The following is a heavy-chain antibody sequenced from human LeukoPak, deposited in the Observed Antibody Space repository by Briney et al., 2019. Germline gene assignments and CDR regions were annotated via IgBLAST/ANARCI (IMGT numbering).Heavy chain of an antibody. J-gene: IGHJ6*02. Sequence: AGGSLRLSCAASGFTFSDYYMSWIRQAPGKGLEWVSYISSSGSTIYYADSVKGRFTISRDNAKNSLYLQMNSLRAEDTAVYYCARDGGSGTYSHVGGYYYYGMDVWGQGTTVTVSS. CDR3: ARDGGSGTYSHVGGYYYYGMDV. CDR1: GFTFSDYY. D-gene: IGHD3-10*01. V-gene: IGHV3-11*01. CDR2: ISSSGSTI.